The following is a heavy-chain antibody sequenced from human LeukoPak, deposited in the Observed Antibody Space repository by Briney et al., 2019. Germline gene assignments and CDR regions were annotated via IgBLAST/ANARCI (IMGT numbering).Heavy chain of an antibody. V-gene: IGHV3-23*01. CDR1: GFTFSSYA. CDR2: ISGSGGST. Sequence: GGSLRLSCAASGFTFSSYAMSWVRQAPGKGLEWVSAISGSGGSTYNADSVKGRFTISRDNSKNTLYLQMNSLRAEDTAVYYCAKVYSSSIRRPYFDYWGQGTLVTVSS. J-gene: IGHJ4*02. CDR3: AKVYSSSIRRPYFDY. D-gene: IGHD6-6*01.